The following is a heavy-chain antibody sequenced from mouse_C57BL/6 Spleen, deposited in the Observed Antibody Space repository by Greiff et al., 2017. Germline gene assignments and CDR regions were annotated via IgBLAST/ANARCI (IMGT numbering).Heavy chain of an antibody. Sequence: VQLQQPGAELVRPGSSVKLSCKASGFTFTSYWMDWVKQRPGQGLEWIGNIYPSDSETHYTQKFKDKATLTVDKSSSTAYMQLSSLTSEDSAVYCCARTGPYWYFGVWGTGTTVTVST. D-gene: IGHD4-1*01. CDR2: IYPSDSET. J-gene: IGHJ1*03. V-gene: IGHV1-61*01. CDR3: ARTGPYWYFGV. CDR1: GFTFTSYW.